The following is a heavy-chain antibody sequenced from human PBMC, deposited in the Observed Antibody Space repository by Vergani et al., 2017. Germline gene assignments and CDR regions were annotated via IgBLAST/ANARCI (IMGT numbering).Heavy chain of an antibody. CDR1: GGSISSYY. J-gene: IGHJ6*02. V-gene: IGHV4-59*08. D-gene: IGHD5/OR15-5a*01. CDR2: IYYSGST. CDR3: ARDVVSTTPLHGMDV. Sequence: QVQLQESGPGLVKPSETLSLTCTVSGGSISSYYWSWIRQPPGKGLEWIGYIYYSGSTNYNPSLKSRVTMSIDMSKNQISLKLSSVTAADTAIYYCARDVVSTTPLHGMDVWGQGTAVTVSS.